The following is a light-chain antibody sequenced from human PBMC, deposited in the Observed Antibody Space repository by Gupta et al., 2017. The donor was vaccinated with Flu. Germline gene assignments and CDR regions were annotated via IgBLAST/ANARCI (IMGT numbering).Light chain of an antibody. V-gene: IGKV3-11*01. CDR3: QQRSNWPRT. CDR2: DAS. CDR1: QSVSSY. Sequence: GERATLSCRASQSVSSYLAWYQQKPGQAPRLLIYDASNRATGIPARFSGSGSGTDFTRTISSLEPEDFAVYYCQQRSNWPRTFGQGTKVEIK. J-gene: IGKJ1*01.